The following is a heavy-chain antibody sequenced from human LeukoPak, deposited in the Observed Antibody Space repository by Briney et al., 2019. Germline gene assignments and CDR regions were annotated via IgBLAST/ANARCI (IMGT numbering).Heavy chain of an antibody. V-gene: IGHV4-59*01. J-gene: IGHJ6*02. CDR3: PRGPSRFLEWLYVGPSSDYYYGMDV. Sequence: SETLSLTCTVSGGSISSYYWSWIRQPPGKGLEWIGYIYYSGSTNYNPSLKSRVTISVDTSKNQFSLKLSSVTTADTAVYYCPRGPSRFLEWLYVGPSSDYYYGMDVWGQGTTVTVSS. CDR2: IYYSGST. CDR1: GGSISSYY. D-gene: IGHD3-3*01.